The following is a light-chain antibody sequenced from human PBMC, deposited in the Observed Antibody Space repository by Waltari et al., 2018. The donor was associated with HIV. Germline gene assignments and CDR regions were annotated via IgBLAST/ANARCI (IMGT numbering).Light chain of an antibody. V-gene: IGLV1-40*01. Sequence: QSVLTQPPSVSGAPGQRVTIPCSGSRSNIGARFDVHWYQQMPGTAPKLLIYGNSKRPSGVPDRFSGSKSGTSASLAITGLQAEDGADYYCQSYDSSLSGSVFGGGTKLTVL. CDR1: RSNIGARFD. CDR3: QSYDSSLSGSV. J-gene: IGLJ3*02. CDR2: GNS.